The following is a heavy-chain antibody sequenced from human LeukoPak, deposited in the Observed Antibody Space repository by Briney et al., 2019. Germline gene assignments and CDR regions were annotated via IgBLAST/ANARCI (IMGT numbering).Heavy chain of an antibody. V-gene: IGHV4-39*01. CDR2: INYSGTI. Sequence: SETLSLTCTVSGGSISSYYWNWIRQPPGKGLEWLGSINYSGTIFYSPSLNSRVTISVDTSGNQFSLKLTSATAADTAVYYCARHPGYSSGWWYFDFWGQGSLVTVSS. D-gene: IGHD5-18*01. CDR3: ARHPGYSSGWWYFDF. CDR1: GGSISSYY. J-gene: IGHJ4*02.